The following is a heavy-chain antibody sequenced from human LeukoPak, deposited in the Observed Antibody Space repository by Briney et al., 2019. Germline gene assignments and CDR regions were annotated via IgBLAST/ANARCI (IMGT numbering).Heavy chain of an antibody. CDR3: ARGLGWLHS. D-gene: IGHD5-24*01. CDR1: GFSFTTFT. CDR2: ISSSSSYI. V-gene: IGHV3-21*01. J-gene: IGHJ5*02. Sequence: PGGSLRLSCEASGFSFTTFTMNWVRQVPGQGLQWVSSISSSSSYINYADSVKGRFTISRDNARNSLFLQMNSLRAEDTAVYYCARGLGWLHSWGQGTLVTVSS.